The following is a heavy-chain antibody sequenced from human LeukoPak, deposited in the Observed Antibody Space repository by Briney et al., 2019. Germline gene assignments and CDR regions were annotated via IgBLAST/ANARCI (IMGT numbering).Heavy chain of an antibody. Sequence: GRSLRLSCAASGFTFSSYAMHWVRQAPGKGLEWVAVISYDGSNKYYADSVKGRITISRDNSKNTLYLQMNSLRAEDTAVYYCAREYYDILTGLGGLDYWGQGTLVTVYS. V-gene: IGHV3-30*04. CDR1: GFTFSSYA. D-gene: IGHD3-9*01. CDR3: AREYYDILTGLGGLDY. CDR2: ISYDGSNK. J-gene: IGHJ4*02.